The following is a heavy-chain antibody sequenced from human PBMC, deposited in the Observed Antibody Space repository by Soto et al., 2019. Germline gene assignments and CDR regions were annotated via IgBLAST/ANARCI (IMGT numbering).Heavy chain of an antibody. CDR2: IKKDGSEK. CDR1: GFTFSSYW. Sequence: GGSLRLSCAASGFTFSSYWMSWVRQAPGKGLEWVANIKKDGSEKYYVDLVKGRFTISRDNAKNSLYLQMNSLRAEDTAVYYCARDGPIGYDLDFWGQGTLVTVSS. D-gene: IGHD5-18*01. V-gene: IGHV3-7*01. CDR3: ARDGPIGYDLDF. J-gene: IGHJ4*02.